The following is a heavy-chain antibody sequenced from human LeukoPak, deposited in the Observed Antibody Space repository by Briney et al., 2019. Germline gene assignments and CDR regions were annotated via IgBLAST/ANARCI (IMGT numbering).Heavy chain of an antibody. CDR3: ARDLGDFYYISLDFDY. D-gene: IGHD3-9*01. J-gene: IGHJ4*02. Sequence: GGSLRLSCAASGFTFSSNALHWVRQAPGKGLEWVAVISYDGSNKYYADSVKGRFTISRDNSKNTLFLQMNSLRVEDTAVYYCARDLGDFYYISLDFDYWGQGALVTASS. CDR2: ISYDGSNK. V-gene: IGHV3-30*04. CDR1: GFTFSSNA.